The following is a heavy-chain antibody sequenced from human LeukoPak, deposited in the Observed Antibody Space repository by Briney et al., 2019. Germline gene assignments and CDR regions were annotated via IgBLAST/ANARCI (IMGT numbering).Heavy chain of an antibody. CDR2: VYYTGST. J-gene: IGHJ4*02. CDR1: GGSVSSNTYC. Sequence: PSETLSLTCTVSGGSVSSNTYCGSWIRQPPGKGLEWIGYVYYTGSTNYNPSLKSRVTMFEDKSKNQFSLRLYSVTVADTAVYYCARHFAYSSSSYFDYWGQGSLVTVSS. D-gene: IGHD6-6*01. CDR3: ARHFAYSSSSYFDY. V-gene: IGHV4-61*05.